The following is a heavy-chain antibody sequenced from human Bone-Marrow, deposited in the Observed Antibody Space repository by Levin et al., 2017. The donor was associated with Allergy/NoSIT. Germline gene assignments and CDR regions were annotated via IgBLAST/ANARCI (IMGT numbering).Heavy chain of an antibody. CDR2: ISGSGIT. CDR1: GGSVNNNNYY. CDR3: ARDRLYDVLTGNYYDYGVDV. J-gene: IGHJ6*02. Sequence: SQTLSLTCTVSGGSVNNNNYYWSWIRQTPGKGLEWIGFISGSGITSYNPSLKSRVTLSVDTSKNQFSLKLTSLTAADTAVYYCARDRLYDVLTGNYYDYGVDVWGQGTTVTVSS. V-gene: IGHV4-30-4*01. D-gene: IGHD3-9*01.